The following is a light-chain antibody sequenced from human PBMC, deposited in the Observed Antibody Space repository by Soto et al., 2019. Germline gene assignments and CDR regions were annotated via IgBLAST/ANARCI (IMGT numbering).Light chain of an antibody. CDR1: SSNIGSHT. CDR3: AAWDDSLNGVV. V-gene: IGLV1-44*01. J-gene: IGLJ2*01. CDR2: SNT. Sequence: QSVLTQSPSASGTPGQTIAISCCGGSSNIGSHTVNWYQQLPGTAPRLLIYSNTQRPSGVPDRFSGSKSGTSASLAISGLQSEYEGDYYCAAWDDSLNGVVFGGGTKLTVL.